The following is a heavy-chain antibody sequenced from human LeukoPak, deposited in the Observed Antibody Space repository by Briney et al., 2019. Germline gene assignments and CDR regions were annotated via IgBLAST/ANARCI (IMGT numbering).Heavy chain of an antibody. CDR3: ARVRCSGGSCSSGLNWFDP. V-gene: IGHV1-2*06. CDR2: INPNSGGT. D-gene: IGHD2-15*01. Sequence: AAVKVSCKASGYTFTGYYMHWVRQATRRGLEWMGRINPNSGGTNYAQKFQGRVTMTRDTSISTAYMELSRLRSDDTAVYYCARVRCSGGSCSSGLNWFDPWGQGTLVTVSS. J-gene: IGHJ5*02. CDR1: GYTFTGYY.